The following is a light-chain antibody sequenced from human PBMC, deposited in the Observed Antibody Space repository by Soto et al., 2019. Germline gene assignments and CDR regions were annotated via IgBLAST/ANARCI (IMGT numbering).Light chain of an antibody. Sequence: QAVVTQPPSVSAAPGQKVTISCSGSNSDIGSHHVSWYQQFPGRAPTLFIYDNNKRPSGISGRFSASKSGTSATLGITGLQTGDEADYYCGAWNSRLNIGVFGGGTKLTVL. CDR1: NSDIGSHH. CDR2: DNN. J-gene: IGLJ3*02. CDR3: GAWNSRLNIGV. V-gene: IGLV1-51*01.